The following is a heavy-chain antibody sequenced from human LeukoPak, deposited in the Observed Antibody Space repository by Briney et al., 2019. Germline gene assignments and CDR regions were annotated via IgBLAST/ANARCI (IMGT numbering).Heavy chain of an antibody. CDR1: GGFISSYY. CDR3: ATASSRKIDY. CDR2: IYYSGST. V-gene: IGHV4-59*08. D-gene: IGHD6-13*01. J-gene: IGHJ4*02. Sequence: SETLSLTCTVSGGFISSYYWSWMRQPPGKGRVWIGYIYYSGSTNYNPSLKSRVTISVDTSKNQFSLKLPYVTAPKTAVYYCATASSRKIDYWGQGTLVTASS.